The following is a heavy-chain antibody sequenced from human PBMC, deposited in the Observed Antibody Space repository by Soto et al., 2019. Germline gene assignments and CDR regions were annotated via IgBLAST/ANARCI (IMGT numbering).Heavy chain of an antibody. Sequence: ASVKVSCKASGGTFSSYAISWVRQAPGQGLEWMGGIIPIFGTANYAQKFQGRVTITADESTSTAYMELSSLRSEDTAVYYCASTPKPRVGPATSYCSGGSCYPWALYYYYGMDVWGQGTTGTVSS. J-gene: IGHJ6*02. D-gene: IGHD2-15*01. CDR3: ASTPKPRVGPATSYCSGGSCYPWALYYYYGMDV. CDR1: GGTFSSYA. CDR2: IIPIFGTA. V-gene: IGHV1-69*13.